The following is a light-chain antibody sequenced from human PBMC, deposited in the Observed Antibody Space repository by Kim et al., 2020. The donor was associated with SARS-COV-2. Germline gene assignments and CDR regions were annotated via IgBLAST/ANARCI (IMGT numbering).Light chain of an antibody. V-gene: IGKV1-5*03. CDR3: QQYNSYSWT. CDR1: QRISSW. CDR2: KTS. J-gene: IGKJ1*01. Sequence: ASVGDRVTITCRASQRISSWLAWYQQKPGKAPKLLIYKTSSLESGVPSRFSGSGSGTEFTLTISSLHPDDFATYYCQQYNSYSWTFGQGTKVDIK.